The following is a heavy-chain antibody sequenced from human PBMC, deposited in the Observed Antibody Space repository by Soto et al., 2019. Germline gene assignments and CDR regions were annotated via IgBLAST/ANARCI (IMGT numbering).Heavy chain of an antibody. V-gene: IGHV3-49*03. CDR1: GFTVGDYA. J-gene: IGHJ6*03. CDR3: TRDRVSWGYYYYMDV. CDR2: IRSKAYGGTT. D-gene: IGHD3-16*01. Sequence: GGSLRLSCTASGFTVGDYAMSWFRQAPGKGLEWVGFIRSKAYGGTTEYAASVKGRFTISRDDSKSIAYLQMNSLKTEDTAVYYCTRDRVSWGYYYYMDVWGKGTTVTVSS.